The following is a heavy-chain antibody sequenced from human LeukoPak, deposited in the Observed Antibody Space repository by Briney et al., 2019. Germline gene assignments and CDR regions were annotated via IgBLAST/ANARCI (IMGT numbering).Heavy chain of an antibody. CDR3: ARVIVVVPIGVYHYYAMDV. J-gene: IGHJ6*02. V-gene: IGHV4-31*03. CDR2: IYYSGST. Sequence: SETPSLTCTVSGDSISTGGYYWAWIRQHRGRGLELIVYIYYSGSTPYNPSLQSRVTISVDTSKNQFSLNLNSVTAADTAVYYCARVIVVVPIGVYHYYAMDVWGQGTTVTVSS. CDR1: GDSISTGGYY. D-gene: IGHD2-2*01.